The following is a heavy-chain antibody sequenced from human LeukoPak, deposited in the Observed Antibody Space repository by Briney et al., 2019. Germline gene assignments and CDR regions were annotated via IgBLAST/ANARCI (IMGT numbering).Heavy chain of an antibody. CDR3: ARGKVYASGTYNLDP. J-gene: IGHJ5*02. Sequence: GASVKVSCKASGYNFNSYYVHWVRQAPGQGLEWMGIINPSGNRVLPSDDSTIYAERFQSRVVMTRDTSTTVVYMELSSLRSDDTAIYYCARGKVYASGTYNLDPWGLGTLITVSS. CDR2: INPSGNRVLPSDDST. V-gene: IGHV1-46*02. CDR1: GYNFNSYY. D-gene: IGHD3-10*01.